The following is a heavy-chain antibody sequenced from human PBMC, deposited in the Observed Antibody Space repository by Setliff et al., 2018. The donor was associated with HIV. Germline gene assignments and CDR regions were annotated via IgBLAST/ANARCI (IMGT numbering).Heavy chain of an antibody. D-gene: IGHD2-15*01. CDR2: IYYSGST. CDR3: TRDWWAYGLMGS. CDR1: GGSISSSYW. Sequence: SETLSLTCAVSGGSISSSYWWSWVRQPPGEGLEWIGSIYYSGSTYYNPSLKSRVTISVDTSKNQFSLKLSSVTAADTAVYYCTRDWWAYGLMGSWGQGMLVTVSS. J-gene: IGHJ5*02. V-gene: IGHV4-4*02.